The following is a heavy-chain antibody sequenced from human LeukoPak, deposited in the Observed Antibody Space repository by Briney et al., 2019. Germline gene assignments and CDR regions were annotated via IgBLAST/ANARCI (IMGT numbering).Heavy chain of an antibody. D-gene: IGHD2-2*01. J-gene: IGHJ6*03. V-gene: IGHV1-69*01. CDR3: ARGAVVVPAAIGYMDV. CDR2: IIPIFGTA. CDR1: GGTFSSYA. Sequence: SVKVSCKASGGTFSSYAISWVRQAPGQGLEWMGVIIPIFGTANYAQKFQGRVTITADESTSTAYMELSSLKSEDTAVYYCARGAVVVPAAIGYMDVWGKGTTVTVSS.